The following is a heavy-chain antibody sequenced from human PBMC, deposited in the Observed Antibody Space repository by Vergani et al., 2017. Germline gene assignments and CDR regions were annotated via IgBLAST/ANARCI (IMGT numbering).Heavy chain of an antibody. V-gene: IGHV3-23*01. Sequence: EVLLLESGGGLVPPGGSLRLSCAASGFTFSSYAMSLVRPAPGKGLEWVSAISGSGGSTYYADSVKCRFTISRDNSKNTLYLQMNSLRAEDTAVYYCAKXTTITFGGVIVDYYMDVWGKGTTVTVSS. CDR1: GFTFSSYA. CDR3: AKXTTITFGGVIVDYYMDV. CDR2: ISGSGGST. D-gene: IGHD3-16*02. J-gene: IGHJ6*03.